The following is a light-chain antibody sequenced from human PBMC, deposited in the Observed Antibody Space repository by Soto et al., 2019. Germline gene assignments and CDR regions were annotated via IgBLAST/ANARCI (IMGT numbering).Light chain of an antibody. CDR1: QSVSSN. CDR2: GAS. CDR3: QQYNNWPGT. V-gene: IGKV3-15*01. J-gene: IGKJ1*01. Sequence: EIVMTQSPATLSVSPGERATLSCRASQSVSSNLAWYQQKPGQAPRLLIYGASTRATGIPARFSGSGSGTEFTLTSSSQQSEDFAVYYCQQYNNWPGTFCQGTKVEIK.